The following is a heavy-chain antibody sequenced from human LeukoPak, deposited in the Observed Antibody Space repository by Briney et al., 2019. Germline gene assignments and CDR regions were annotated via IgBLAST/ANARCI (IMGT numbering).Heavy chain of an antibody. D-gene: IGHD1-7*01. Sequence: GGSLRLSCAASGFIFDDYGMSWVRQAPGKGLEWVSGINWNGGSTGYADSVKGRFTISRDNAKNSLYLQMNSLRAEDTALYYCARGLGITGTTGYFDYWGQGTLVTVSS. CDR3: ARGLGITGTTGYFDY. V-gene: IGHV3-20*04. CDR2: INWNGGST. CDR1: GFIFDDYG. J-gene: IGHJ4*02.